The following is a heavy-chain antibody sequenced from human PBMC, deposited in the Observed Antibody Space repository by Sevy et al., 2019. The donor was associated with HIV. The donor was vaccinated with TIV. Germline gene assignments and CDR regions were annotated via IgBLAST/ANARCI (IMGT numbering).Heavy chain of an antibody. D-gene: IGHD6-13*01. J-gene: IGHJ4*02. CDR3: AKEYGVWYTSTWYFFDY. CDR2: INWNSGSI. V-gene: IGHV3-9*01. Sequence: GGSLRLSCAASGFNLDDYAMHWVRQAPGKGLEWVSGINWNSGSIAYADSVKGRFSISRDNAKNSLYLQLNSLRAEDTAVYYCAKEYGVWYTSTWYFFDYWGQGTLVTVSS. CDR1: GFNLDDYA.